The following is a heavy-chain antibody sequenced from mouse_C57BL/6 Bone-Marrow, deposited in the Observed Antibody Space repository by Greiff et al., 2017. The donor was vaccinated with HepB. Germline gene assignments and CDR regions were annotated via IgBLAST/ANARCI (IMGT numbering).Heavy chain of an antibody. J-gene: IGHJ3*01. Sequence: EVNVVESGGGLVKPGGSLKLSCAASGFTFSSYSMSWVRQTPEKRLEWVATISDGGSYTYYPDNVKGRFTISRDNAKNNLYLQMSHLKSEDTAMYYCARDRCNYGSSYVDWFAYWGQGTLVTVSA. CDR1: GFTFSSYS. V-gene: IGHV5-4*01. D-gene: IGHD1-1*01. CDR2: ISDGGSYT. CDR3: ARDRCNYGSSYVDWFAY.